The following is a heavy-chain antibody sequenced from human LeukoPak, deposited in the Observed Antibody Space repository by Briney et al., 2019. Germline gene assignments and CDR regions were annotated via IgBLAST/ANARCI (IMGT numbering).Heavy chain of an antibody. CDR1: GYSFTSYW. V-gene: IGHV5-51*01. J-gene: IGHJ4*02. D-gene: IGHD2-2*01. CDR3: ARQNYCSSTSCYFFDY. CDR2: IYPGDSDT. Sequence: PGESLKISCKGSGYSFTSYWIGWVRQMPGKGLAWMGMIYPGDSDTRYSPSFQGQVTISADKSISTAYLQWSSLKASDTAMYYCARQNYCSSTSCYFFDYWGQGTLVTVSS.